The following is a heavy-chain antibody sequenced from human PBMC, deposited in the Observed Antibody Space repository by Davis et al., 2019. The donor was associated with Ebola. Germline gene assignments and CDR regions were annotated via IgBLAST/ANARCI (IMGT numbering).Heavy chain of an antibody. Sequence: PSETLSLTCTVSGGSISSHYWSWIRQPAGKGLEWIGRIYTSGRTNYNPSLKSRVTMSVDTSKNQFSLQLSSVTPEDTAVYYCARDPRTTVVTPYWYFDLWGHGTLVTVSS. J-gene: IGHJ2*01. D-gene: IGHD4-23*01. CDR1: GGSISSHY. CDR2: IYTSGRT. V-gene: IGHV4-4*07. CDR3: ARDPRTTVVTPYWYFDL.